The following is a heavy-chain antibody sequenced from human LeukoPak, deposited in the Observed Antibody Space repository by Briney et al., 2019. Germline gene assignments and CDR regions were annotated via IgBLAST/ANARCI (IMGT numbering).Heavy chain of an antibody. D-gene: IGHD1-1*01. CDR1: GGSISSYY. Sequence: SETLSLTCTVSGGSISSYYWSWIRQPAGKGLEWIGRIYTSGSTNYNPSLESRVTMSVDTSKNQFSLKLSSVTAADTAVYYCARVSTLLYYYYYMDVWGKGTTVTVSS. J-gene: IGHJ6*03. CDR3: ARVSTLLYYYYYMDV. V-gene: IGHV4-4*07. CDR2: IYTSGST.